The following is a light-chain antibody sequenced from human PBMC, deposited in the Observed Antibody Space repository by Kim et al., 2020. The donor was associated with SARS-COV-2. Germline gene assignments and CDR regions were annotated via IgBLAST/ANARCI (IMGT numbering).Light chain of an antibody. CDR2: KVS. V-gene: IGKV2-30*02. CDR1: QSLVHSDGNTY. J-gene: IGKJ1*01. Sequence: DVVVTQSALSLPVTLGQPASISCRSSQSLVHSDGNTYLNWFQQRPGQSPRRLIYKVSNRDSGVPDRFSGSGSGTDFTLKISMVEAEDVGVYYCMQGTQSTWTFGQGTKVDIK. CDR3: MQGTQSTWT.